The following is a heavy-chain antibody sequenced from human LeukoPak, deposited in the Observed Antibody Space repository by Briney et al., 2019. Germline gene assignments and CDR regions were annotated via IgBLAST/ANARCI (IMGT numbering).Heavy chain of an antibody. D-gene: IGHD3-3*01. Sequence: GGSLRLSCAASGFTFNNFAMNWVRHAPGKGLEWVSAISGLGDSMYSADSVKGRFTISRDNSKNTLYLQMSSLRADGTAVYYCAKGGSVSWSVYADHWGQGTLVTVSS. V-gene: IGHV3-23*01. CDR1: GFTFNNFA. CDR3: AKGGSVSWSVYADH. CDR2: ISGLGDSM. J-gene: IGHJ4*01.